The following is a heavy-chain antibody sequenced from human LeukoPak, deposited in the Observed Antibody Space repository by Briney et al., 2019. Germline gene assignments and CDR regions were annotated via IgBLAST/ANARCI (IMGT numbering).Heavy chain of an antibody. V-gene: IGHV3-7*01. J-gene: IGHJ4*02. CDR2: IKQDGSEK. Sequence: GGSLRLSCAASGFSFRSYWMSWVRQAPGKGLEWVANIKQDGSEKYYVDSVKGRFTISRDNAKNSLYLQMNSLRAEDTAVYYCARDSTDFDYWGQGTLVTVSS. CDR3: ARDSTDFDY. CDR1: GFSFRSYW.